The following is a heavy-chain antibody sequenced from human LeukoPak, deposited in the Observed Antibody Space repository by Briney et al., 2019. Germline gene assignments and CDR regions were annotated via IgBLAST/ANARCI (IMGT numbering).Heavy chain of an antibody. J-gene: IGHJ3*02. V-gene: IGHV3-23*01. CDR2: ISGSGGST. Sequence: PAGGSLRLSCTVSGFTISSNSMSWVRQAPGKGLEWVSAISGSGGSTYYADSVKGRFTISRDNSKNTLYLQMNSLRAEDTAVYYCAKDLYAGATHPYGAFDIWGQGTMVTVSS. CDR1: GFTISSNS. CDR3: AKDLYAGATHPYGAFDI. D-gene: IGHD1-26*01.